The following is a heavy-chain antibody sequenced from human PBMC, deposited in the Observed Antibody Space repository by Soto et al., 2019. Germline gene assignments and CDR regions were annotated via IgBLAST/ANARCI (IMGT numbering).Heavy chain of an antibody. D-gene: IGHD3-3*01. Sequence: PGGSLRLSCAASGFTFSSYWMSWVRQAPGKGLEWVANIKQDGSEKYYVDSVKGRFTISRDNAKNSLYLQMNSLRAEDTAVYYCARDLAGMEWLFGTGYYYYGMDVWGQGTTVTVSS. CDR3: ARDLAGMEWLFGTGYYYYGMDV. V-gene: IGHV3-7*04. CDR2: IKQDGSEK. J-gene: IGHJ6*02. CDR1: GFTFSSYW.